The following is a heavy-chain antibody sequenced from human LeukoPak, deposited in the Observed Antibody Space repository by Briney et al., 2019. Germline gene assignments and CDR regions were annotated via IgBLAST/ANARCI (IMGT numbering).Heavy chain of an antibody. CDR2: ITGSGNIP. CDR3: ARLSLPAIKHFDS. Sequence: QAGGSLRLSCAASGFSFSNYAMSWVRQAPGKGLEWVSAITGSGNIPYYADSVKGRFTISRDNSNNTLYLQLNSLRVEDTAVYYCARLSLPAIKHFDSWGQGTLVTVSS. J-gene: IGHJ4*02. CDR1: GFSFSNYA. V-gene: IGHV3-23*01.